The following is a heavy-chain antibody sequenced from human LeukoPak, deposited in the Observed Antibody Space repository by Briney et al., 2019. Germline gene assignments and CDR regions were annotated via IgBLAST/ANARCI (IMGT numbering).Heavy chain of an antibody. CDR1: GFTFSSYS. D-gene: IGHD6-13*01. CDR3: ARSWLLAAAGTYDY. CDR2: ISGSSSYI. J-gene: IGHJ4*02. Sequence: GGSLRLSCAASGFTFSSYSMNWVRQAPGKGLEWVSSISGSSSYIYYADSVKGRFTISRDNAKNSLYLQMNSLRAEDTAVYYCARSWLLAAAGTYDYWGQGTLVTVSS. V-gene: IGHV3-21*01.